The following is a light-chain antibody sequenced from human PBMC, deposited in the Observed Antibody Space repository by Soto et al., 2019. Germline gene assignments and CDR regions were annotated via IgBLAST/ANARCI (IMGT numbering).Light chain of an antibody. CDR1: QSVSSY. V-gene: IGKV3-15*01. J-gene: IGKJ1*01. CDR2: GAS. CDR3: QQYNNWPRT. Sequence: EIVMTQSPATLSVSPGERATLSCRASQSVSSYVAWYQQKPGQAPRLLIYGASTRATGVAARFSGSGSGTEFTLTISSLQSEDFGVYYCQQYNNWPRTFGQGTKVDIK.